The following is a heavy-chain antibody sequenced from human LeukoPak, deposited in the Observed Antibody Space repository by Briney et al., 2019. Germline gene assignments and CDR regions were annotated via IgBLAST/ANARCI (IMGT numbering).Heavy chain of an antibody. CDR1: GDSISSEDYW. CDR2: IFYSGST. D-gene: IGHD5-12*01. Sequence: SETLSLTCSVSGDSISSEDYWWGWIRQPPGKGLERVGSIFYSGSTYYNGSLKRRLTISVDTSKNQFSLKLSSVTDADTAVYFCARQRGHSRWAFDIWGQGRMVTVSS. CDR3: ARQRGHSRWAFDI. J-gene: IGHJ3*02. V-gene: IGHV4-39*01.